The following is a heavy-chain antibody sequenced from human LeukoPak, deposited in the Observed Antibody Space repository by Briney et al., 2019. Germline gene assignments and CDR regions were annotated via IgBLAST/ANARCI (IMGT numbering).Heavy chain of an antibody. CDR2: ISGSGGST. J-gene: IGHJ3*02. V-gene: IGHV3-23*01. D-gene: IGHD2-15*01. CDR1: GFTFSSYG. Sequence: PGGSLRLSCAASGFTFSSYGMSWVRQAPGKGLEWVSAISGSGGSTYYADSVKGRFTISRDNSKNTLYLQMNSLRAEDTAVYYCAKFLLGSGGPSDAFDIWGQGTMVTVSS. CDR3: AKFLLGSGGPSDAFDI.